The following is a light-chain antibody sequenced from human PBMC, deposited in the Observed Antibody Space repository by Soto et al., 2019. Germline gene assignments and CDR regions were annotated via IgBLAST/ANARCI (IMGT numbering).Light chain of an antibody. CDR2: KAS. CDR1: QSISSW. J-gene: IGKJ1*01. V-gene: IGKV1-5*03. CDR3: QQYNSYPWT. Sequence: DIQMTQSPSTLSASVGDRVTITCRASQSISSWLAWYQQKPGKAPKLLIYKASTLESGVPSNFSGSGSGTECTLTISSLQPEDFATYYCQQYNSYPWTFGQGTKVDVK.